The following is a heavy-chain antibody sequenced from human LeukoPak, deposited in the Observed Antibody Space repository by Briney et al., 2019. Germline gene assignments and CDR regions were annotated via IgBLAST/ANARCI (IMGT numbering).Heavy chain of an antibody. CDR2: IYTSGST. V-gene: IGHV4-4*07. CDR1: GGSISSYY. CDR3: ARDRRDSSGYYSAEAAFDI. J-gene: IGHJ3*02. D-gene: IGHD3-22*01. Sequence: SETLSLTCTVSGGSISSYYWSWIRQPAGKGLEWIGRIYTSGSTNYNPSLKSRVTMSVDTSKNQFSLKLSSVTAADTAVYCCARDRRDSSGYYSAEAAFDIWGQGTMVTVSS.